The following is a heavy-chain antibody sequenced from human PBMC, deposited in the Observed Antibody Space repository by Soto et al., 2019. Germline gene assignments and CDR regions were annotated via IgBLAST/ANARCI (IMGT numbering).Heavy chain of an antibody. Sequence: SETLFLTCTVSGGSISSYYWSWIRQPPGKGLEWIGYIYYSGSTNYNPSLKSRVTISVDTSKNQFSLKLSSVTAADTAVYYCARQWGFYFDFWGQGTLVTVSS. D-gene: IGHD7-27*01. J-gene: IGHJ4*02. CDR1: GGSISSYY. CDR3: ARQWGFYFDF. V-gene: IGHV4-59*08. CDR2: IYYSGST.